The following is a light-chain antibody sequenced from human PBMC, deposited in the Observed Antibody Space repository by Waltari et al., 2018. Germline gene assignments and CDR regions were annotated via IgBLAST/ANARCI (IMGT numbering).Light chain of an antibody. V-gene: IGKV1-12*01. J-gene: IGKJ2*01. CDR2: AAS. Sequence: DIQMTQSPSSVSASVGDRVTITCRASQDVSNWLAWYQQKPGKAPKFLIYAASILQRGVPSRFSGSGSGTDFTLTISSLQPDDFATYYCQQANTFPYTFGQGTKVEIK. CDR3: QQANTFPYT. CDR1: QDVSNW.